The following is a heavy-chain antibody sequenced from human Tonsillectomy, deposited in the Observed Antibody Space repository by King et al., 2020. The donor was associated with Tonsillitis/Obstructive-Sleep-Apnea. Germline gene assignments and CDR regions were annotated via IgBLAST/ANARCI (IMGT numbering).Heavy chain of an antibody. J-gene: IGHJ4*02. V-gene: IGHV3-53*01. Sequence: VQLVESGGGLIQPGGSLRLSCAASGFTVSSNYMSWVRQAPGKGLEWVSVIYSGGSTYYADSVKGRFTISRDNSKNTLYLQMNSLRAEDTAVYYCARSMAAAGTNRPYYFDYWGQGTLVTVSS. CDR3: ARSMAAAGTNRPYYFDY. D-gene: IGHD6-13*01. CDR1: GFTVSSNY. CDR2: IYSGGST.